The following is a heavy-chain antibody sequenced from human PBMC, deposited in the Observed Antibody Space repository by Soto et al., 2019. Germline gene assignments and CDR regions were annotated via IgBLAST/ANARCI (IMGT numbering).Heavy chain of an antibody. D-gene: IGHD2-2*01. Sequence: GGSLRLSCAASGFTFSNYALTWVRQGPGKGLEWVSAISGGGSGTYYADSVKGRFTISRDDAKNTVYLQMNSLRAEDTAVYYCARLGYCDSMICPNFDCWGQGALVTVSS. V-gene: IGHV3-23*01. CDR1: GFTFSNYA. CDR2: ISGGGSGT. J-gene: IGHJ4*02. CDR3: ARLGYCDSMICPNFDC.